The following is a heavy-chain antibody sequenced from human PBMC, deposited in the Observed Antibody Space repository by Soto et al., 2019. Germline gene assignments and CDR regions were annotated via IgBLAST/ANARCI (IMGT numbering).Heavy chain of an antibody. D-gene: IGHD2-2*01. Sequence: PGGSLRLSCAASGFTFSNAWMNWVRQAPGKGLEWVGRIKSKTDGGTTDYAAPVKGRFTISRDDSKNTLYLQMNSLKTEDTAVYYCTTLQWGCSSTRCYDNYYYGMDVWGQGTTVTVSS. CDR3: TTLQWGCSSTRCYDNYYYGMDV. V-gene: IGHV3-15*07. CDR2: IKSKTDGGTT. CDR1: GFTFSNAW. J-gene: IGHJ6*02.